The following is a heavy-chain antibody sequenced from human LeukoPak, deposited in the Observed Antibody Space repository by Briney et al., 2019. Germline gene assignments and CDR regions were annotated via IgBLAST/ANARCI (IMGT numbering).Heavy chain of an antibody. J-gene: IGHJ4*02. Sequence: GGSLRLSCAASGFTVSSNYMSWVRQAPGKGLEWVSVIYSGGSTYYADSVKGRFTISRDNSKNTLYLQMNSLRAEDTAVYYCAKWGDYDVLTGYYVSDYWGQGTLVTVSS. V-gene: IGHV3-53*01. CDR1: GFTVSSNY. CDR2: IYSGGST. D-gene: IGHD3-9*01. CDR3: AKWGDYDVLTGYYVSDY.